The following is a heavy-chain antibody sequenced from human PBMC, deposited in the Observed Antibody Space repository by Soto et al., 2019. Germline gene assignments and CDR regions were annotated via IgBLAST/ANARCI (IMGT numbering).Heavy chain of an antibody. CDR2: INAGNGNT. V-gene: IGHV1-3*01. Sequence: ASVKVSCKASGYTFTSYAMHWVRQAPGQRLEWMGWINAGNGNTKYSQKFQGRVTITRDTSASTGYMELSSLRSEDTAVYYCARPSYGDYYHAVDYWGQGTLVTVSS. J-gene: IGHJ4*02. CDR3: ARPSYGDYYHAVDY. D-gene: IGHD4-17*01. CDR1: GYTFTSYA.